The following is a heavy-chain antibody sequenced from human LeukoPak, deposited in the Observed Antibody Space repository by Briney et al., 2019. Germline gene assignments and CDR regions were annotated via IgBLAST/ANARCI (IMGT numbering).Heavy chain of an antibody. CDR1: GFTFSNAW. J-gene: IGHJ4*02. V-gene: IGHV3-15*01. D-gene: IGHD3-10*01. CDR3: TTGDLWFGGEGFDY. Sequence: GGSLRLSCAASGFTFSNAWMSWVRQPPGKGLEWVGRINSKTDGGTTDYATPVKRRFTISRDDSRNTLDLQMNSLKTEDTAVYYCTTGDLWFGGEGFDYWGQGTLVTVSS. CDR2: INSKTDGGTT.